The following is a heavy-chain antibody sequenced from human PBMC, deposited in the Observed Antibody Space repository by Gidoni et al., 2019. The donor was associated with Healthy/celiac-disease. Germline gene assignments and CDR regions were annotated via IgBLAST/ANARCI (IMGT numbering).Heavy chain of an antibody. CDR3: ARLRNYDFWSGYSY. CDR1: GYSFISYW. CDR2: IYPGDSDT. J-gene: IGHJ4*02. Sequence: EVQLVQSGAEVKKPGASLKISCKGSGYSFISYWIGWVRQMPGKGLEWRGIIYPGDSDTRYSPSFQGQVTSAADKSISTAYLEWSSLKASDTAMYYCARLRNYDFWSGYSYWGQGTLVTVSS. V-gene: IGHV5-51*03. D-gene: IGHD3-3*01.